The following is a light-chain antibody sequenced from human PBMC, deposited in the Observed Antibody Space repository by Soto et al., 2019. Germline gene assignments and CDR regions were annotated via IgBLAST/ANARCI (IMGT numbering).Light chain of an antibody. CDR2: DVS. CDR3: SSYTSGSTLGV. V-gene: IGLV2-14*01. J-gene: IGLJ2*01. CDR1: SSDVGDYNY. Sequence: QSVLTQPASVSGSPGQSITISCTGTSSDVGDYNYVSWYQQHPGKAPKLMISDVSNWPSGVSNRFSGSKSGNTASLTISGLQAEDEADYYCSSYTSGSTLGVFGGGTKLTVL.